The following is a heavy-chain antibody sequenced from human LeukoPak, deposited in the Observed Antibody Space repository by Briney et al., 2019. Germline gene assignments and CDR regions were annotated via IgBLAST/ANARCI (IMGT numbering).Heavy chain of an antibody. CDR2: IYYSGST. V-gene: IGHV4-39*01. Sequence: SETLSLTCTVSGGSISSSSYYWGWIRQPPGKGLEWIGCIYYSGSTYYNPSLKSRVTISVDTSKNQFSLRLSSVTAADTAVYYCARRRVRATAIKYYYYGMDVWGQGTTVTVSS. J-gene: IGHJ6*02. D-gene: IGHD1-26*01. CDR1: GGSISSSSYY. CDR3: ARRRVRATAIKYYYYGMDV.